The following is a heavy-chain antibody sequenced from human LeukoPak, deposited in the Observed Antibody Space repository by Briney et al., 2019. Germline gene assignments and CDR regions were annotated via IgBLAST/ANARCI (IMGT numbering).Heavy chain of an antibody. J-gene: IGHJ4*02. CDR3: ARDYWWNYDY. V-gene: IGHV3-30-3*01. Sequence: GGSLRLSCAASGFTFSDYAMHWVRQAPGKGLEWVAVISKDGSDKYYPGSVRGRFTISRDNSKITIYLQMDNLRAEDTAIYYCARDYWWNYDYWGQGTLVTVAS. CDR2: ISKDGSDK. CDR1: GFTFSDYA. D-gene: IGHD1-7*01.